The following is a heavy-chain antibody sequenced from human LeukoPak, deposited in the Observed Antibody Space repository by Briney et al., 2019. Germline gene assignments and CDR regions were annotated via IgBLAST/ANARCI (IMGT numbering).Heavy chain of an antibody. CDR1: GFTFSSYA. D-gene: IGHD2-8*01. J-gene: IGHJ4*02. V-gene: IGHV3-23*01. CDR3: AKGYCTNGVCYFDY. CDR2: ISGSGGTT. Sequence: PGGSLRLSCAASGFTFSSYAMSWVRQAPGKGLEWVSAISGSGGTTYYADSVKGRFTISRDNSKNTLYLQMNSLRAEVTAVYYCAKGYCTNGVCYFDYWGQGTLVTVSS.